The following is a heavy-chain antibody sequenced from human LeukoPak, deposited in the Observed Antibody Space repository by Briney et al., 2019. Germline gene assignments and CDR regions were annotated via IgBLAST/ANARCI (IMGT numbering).Heavy chain of an antibody. D-gene: IGHD3-10*01. J-gene: IGHJ5*02. CDR3: ARHVGFITMVRGVINNNWFDP. V-gene: IGHV4-39*01. Sequence: SETLSLTCTVSGDSIRSYYWGWIRQPPGKGLEWIGSIYYSGSPYYNPSLKSRVTISVDTSKKQFSLKLSSVTAADTAVYYCARHVGFITMVRGVINNNWFDPWGQGTLVTVSS. CDR2: IYYSGSP. CDR1: GDSIRSYY.